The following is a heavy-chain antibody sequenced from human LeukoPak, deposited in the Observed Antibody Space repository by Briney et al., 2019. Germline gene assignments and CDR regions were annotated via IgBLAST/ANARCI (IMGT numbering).Heavy chain of an antibody. Sequence: GGSLRLSCAASGFTFSSYWMSWVRQAPGKGLEWVANIKQDGSEKYYVDSVKGRFTISRDNSKNTLYLQMSSLRAEDTAVYYCAKDRGRYYDSSGYYWGYYFDSWGQGILVTVST. CDR1: GFTFSSYW. CDR2: IKQDGSEK. CDR3: AKDRGRYYDSSGYYWGYYFDS. V-gene: IGHV3-7*03. D-gene: IGHD3-22*01. J-gene: IGHJ4*02.